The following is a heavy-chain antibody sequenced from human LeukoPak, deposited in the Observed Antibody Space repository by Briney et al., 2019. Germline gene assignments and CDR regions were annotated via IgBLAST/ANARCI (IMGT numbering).Heavy chain of an antibody. CDR3: AKDRTPYSRSGGYYLGAFDI. Sequence: GGSLRLSCAASGLTFSNYAMTWVRLAPGKGLEWVSSLSGSDGATWYAGSVKGQFTISRDNSKNTLYLRMNSLRAEDTAVYYCAKDRTPYSRSGGYYLGAFDIWGHGTLVTVSS. J-gene: IGHJ3*02. V-gene: IGHV3-23*01. CDR2: LSGSDGAT. CDR1: GLTFSNYA. D-gene: IGHD3-10*01.